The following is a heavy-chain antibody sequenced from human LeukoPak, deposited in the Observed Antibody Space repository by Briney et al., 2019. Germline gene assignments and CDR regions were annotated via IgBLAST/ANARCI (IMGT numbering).Heavy chain of an antibody. J-gene: IGHJ4*02. Sequence: SETLSLTCTVSGGSIRSSSYYWGWIRQPPGKGLEWIGSIYYSGSTYYNPSLKSRVTISVDTSKNQLSLKLSSVTAADTAVYYCAAQDYGGNSRGFDYWGQGTLVTVSS. D-gene: IGHD4-23*01. CDR3: AAQDYGGNSRGFDY. CDR1: GGSIRSSSYY. CDR2: IYYSGST. V-gene: IGHV4-39*07.